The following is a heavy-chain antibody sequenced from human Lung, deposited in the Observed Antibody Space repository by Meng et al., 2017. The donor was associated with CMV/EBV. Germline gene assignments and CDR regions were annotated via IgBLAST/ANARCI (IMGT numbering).Heavy chain of an antibody. D-gene: IGHD3-16*01. CDR3: AKGGGSWLGP. V-gene: IGHV4-59*12. CDR1: GASMSSDY. Sequence: GSLRLSCTVSGASMSSDYWSWIRQSPGKGLEWVASVYHMGSTNYNPSLKSRATISLDTSKSQFSLKLISVTGADTAIYYCAKGGGSWLGPWGQGSLVTVSS. CDR2: VYHMGST. J-gene: IGHJ5*02.